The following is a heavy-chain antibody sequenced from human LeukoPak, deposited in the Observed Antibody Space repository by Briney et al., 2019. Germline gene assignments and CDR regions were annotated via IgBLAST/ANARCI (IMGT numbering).Heavy chain of an antibody. V-gene: IGHV3-23*01. CDR3: AKETSSSFDY. Sequence: PGGSLRLSCAASGFTFSTYTMNWVRQAPGKGLEWVSGISNSGGSTYYADSVKGRFTISRDNSKNTLYLQMNSLRAEDTAVYYCAKETSSSFDYWGQGTLVTASS. J-gene: IGHJ4*02. CDR1: GFTFSTYT. D-gene: IGHD6-6*01. CDR2: ISNSGGST.